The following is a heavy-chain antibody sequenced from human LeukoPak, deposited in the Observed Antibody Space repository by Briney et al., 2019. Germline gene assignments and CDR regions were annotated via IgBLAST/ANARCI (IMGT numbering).Heavy chain of an antibody. CDR2: IYYSGST. J-gene: IGHJ6*03. CDR1: GGSISSGSYY. V-gene: IGHV4-61*01. D-gene: IGHD5-18*01. Sequence: PSQTLSLTCTVSGGSISSGSYYWSWIRQPPGKGLEWIGYIYYSGSTNYNPSLKSRVTISVDTSKNQFSLKLSSVTAADTAVYYCAGEDTAMVPYYYYYMDVWGKGTTVTVSS. CDR3: AGEDTAMVPYYYYYMDV.